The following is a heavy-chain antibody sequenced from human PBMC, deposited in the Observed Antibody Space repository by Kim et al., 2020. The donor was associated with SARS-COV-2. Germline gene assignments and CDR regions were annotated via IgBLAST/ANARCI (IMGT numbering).Heavy chain of an antibody. D-gene: IGHD6-13*01. V-gene: IGHV3-53*01. CDR1: GFTVSRNY. J-gene: IGHJ6*02. CDR2: IYSGGST. Sequence: GGSLRLSCAASGFTVSRNYMSWVRQAPGKGLEWVSVIYSGGSTYYADSVKGRFTISRDNSKNTLYLQMNSLRAEDTAVYYCARGLVGSSGGYGMDVWGQGTTFTVSS. CDR3: ARGLVGSSGGYGMDV.